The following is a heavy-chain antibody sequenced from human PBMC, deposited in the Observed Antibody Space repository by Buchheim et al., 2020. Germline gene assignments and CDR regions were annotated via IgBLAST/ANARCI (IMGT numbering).Heavy chain of an antibody. D-gene: IGHD3-10*01. J-gene: IGHJ4*02. CDR1: GGSISSDDYY. Sequence: QVQLQESGPGLVKPSQTLSLTCTVSGGSISSDDYYWSWIRQPPGKGLEWIGDIYYRGSTYYNPSLKRRLTISVDTSRNQFSLKLSSVTAADTAVYYCARDINGRADYWGQGTL. V-gene: IGHV4-30-4*01. CDR3: ARDINGRADY. CDR2: IYYRGST.